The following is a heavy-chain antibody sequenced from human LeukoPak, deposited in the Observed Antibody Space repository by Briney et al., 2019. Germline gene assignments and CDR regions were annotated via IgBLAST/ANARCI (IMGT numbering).Heavy chain of an antibody. Sequence: GGSLRLSCAASGFTFDDYGMSWVRQAPGKGLEWVSGINWNGCSTGYADSVKGRFTISRDNAKISLYLQMNSLRAEDTALYYCARASGSYYHDAFDIWGQGTMVTVSS. CDR2: INWNGCST. V-gene: IGHV3-20*04. CDR1: GFTFDDYG. J-gene: IGHJ3*02. CDR3: ARASGSYYHDAFDI. D-gene: IGHD1-26*01.